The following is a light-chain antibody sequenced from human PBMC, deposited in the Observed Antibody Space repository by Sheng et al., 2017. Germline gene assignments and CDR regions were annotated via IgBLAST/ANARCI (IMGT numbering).Light chain of an antibody. CDR1: QDISNY. CDR3: QQYDSYWT. J-gene: IGKJ1*01. Sequence: DIQMTQSPSAMSASVGDRVTITCRASQDISNYLSWFQQKPGKVPKRLIYLTSNLQSGVPSRFSGSGSGTEFTLTISSLQPDDFATYYCQQYDSYWTFGQGTKVEIK. V-gene: IGKV1-17*03. CDR2: LTS.